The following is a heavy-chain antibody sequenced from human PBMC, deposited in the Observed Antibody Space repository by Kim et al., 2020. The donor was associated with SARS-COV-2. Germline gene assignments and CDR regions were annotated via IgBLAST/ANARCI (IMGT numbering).Heavy chain of an antibody. Sequence: GGSLRLSCAASGFTFSSCAMNWVRQAPGKGLEWVAIISYDGSNTYYRDSVKGRFTISRDNSENMLYLQMNSLRVEDTAVYYCAESRACRCVNCYLPCDYWAQSTLVSVSS. J-gene: IGHJ4*02. CDR2: ISYDGSNT. CDR1: GFTFSSCA. V-gene: IGHV3-30-3*01. CDR3: AESRACRCVNCYLPCDY. D-gene: IGHD2-15*01.